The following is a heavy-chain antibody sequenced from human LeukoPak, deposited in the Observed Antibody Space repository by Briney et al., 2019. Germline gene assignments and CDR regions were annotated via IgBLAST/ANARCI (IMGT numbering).Heavy chain of an antibody. CDR3: TKERGSY. Sequence: GGSLRLSCAASGFIFSSDEMTWVRQAPGKGLESVSFISSSADTILHADSVKGRFTISRDNGKNALYLQMNSLRAEDTAVYYCTKERGSYWGQGTLVTVSS. CDR1: GFIFSSDE. V-gene: IGHV3-48*03. CDR2: ISSSADTI. J-gene: IGHJ4*02.